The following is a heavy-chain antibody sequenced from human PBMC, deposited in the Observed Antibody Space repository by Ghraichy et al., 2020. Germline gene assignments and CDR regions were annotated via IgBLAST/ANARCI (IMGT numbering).Heavy chain of an antibody. J-gene: IGHJ4*02. D-gene: IGHD3-22*01. V-gene: IGHV3-23*01. CDR3: AKESYYYDSSGLDY. Sequence: GESLNISCAASGFTFSSYAMSWVRQAPGKGLEWVSAISGSGGSTYYADSVKGRFTISRDNSKNTLYLQMNSLRAEDTAVYYCAKESYYYDSSGLDYWGQGTLVTVSS. CDR2: ISGSGGST. CDR1: GFTFSSYA.